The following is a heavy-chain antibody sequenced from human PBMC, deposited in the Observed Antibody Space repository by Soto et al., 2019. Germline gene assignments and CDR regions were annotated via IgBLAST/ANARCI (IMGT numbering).Heavy chain of an antibody. V-gene: IGHV4-59*01. Sequence: LSLTCTVSGGSISSYYWSWIRQPPGKGLEWIGYIYYSGSTNYNPSLKSRVTISVDTSKNQFSLKLSSVTAADTAVYYCARVGRDTMVRGSRYNWFDPWGQGTLVTVSS. D-gene: IGHD3-10*01. CDR3: ARVGRDTMVRGSRYNWFDP. J-gene: IGHJ5*02. CDR1: GGSISSYY. CDR2: IYYSGST.